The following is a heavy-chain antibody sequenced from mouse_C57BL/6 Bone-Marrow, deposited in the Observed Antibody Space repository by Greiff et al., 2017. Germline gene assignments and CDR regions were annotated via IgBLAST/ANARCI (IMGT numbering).Heavy chain of an antibody. CDR2: LDPSDSCT. J-gene: IGHJ3*01. Sequence: VQLQESGAELVMPGASVKLSCKASGYTFTSYWMHWVKQRPGQGLEWIGELDPSDSCTNYNQKFKGKSTLTVDKSSSTAYMQLSSLTSEDFAVYYCARSFYYYGSSPWFAYWGQGTLVTVSA. CDR3: ARSFYYYGSSPWFAY. D-gene: IGHD1-1*01. CDR1: GYTFTSYW. V-gene: IGHV1-69*01.